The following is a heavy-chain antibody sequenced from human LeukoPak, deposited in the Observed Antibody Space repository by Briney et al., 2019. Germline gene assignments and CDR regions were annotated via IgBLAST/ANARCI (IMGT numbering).Heavy chain of an antibody. V-gene: IGHV4-59*01. J-gene: IGHJ5*02. D-gene: IGHD2-2*01. CDR2: IYYSGST. CDR3: ARGYCSSTSCSHYNWFDP. CDR1: GGSTSSYY. Sequence: PSETLSLTCTVSGGSTSSYYWSWIRQPPGTGLEWIGYIYYSGSTNYNPSLKSRVTISVDTSKNQFSLKLSSVTAADTAVYYCARGYCSSTSCSHYNWFDPWGQGTLVTVSS.